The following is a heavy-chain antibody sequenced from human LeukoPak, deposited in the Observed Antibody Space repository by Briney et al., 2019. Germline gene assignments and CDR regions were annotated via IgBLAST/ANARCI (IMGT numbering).Heavy chain of an antibody. CDR1: GFTFSRHG. CDR2: ISDSGGNT. J-gene: IGHJ4*02. V-gene: IGHV3-23*01. Sequence: GGSLRLSCAASGFTFSRHGMHWVRQAPGKGLEWVSAISDSGGNTWYADSVKGRFTISRDNSKNTVYLQMNSLRAEDTAVYYCAKELRSISATTGFDYWGQGTLVTVSS. D-gene: IGHD1-20*01. CDR3: AKELRSISATTGFDY.